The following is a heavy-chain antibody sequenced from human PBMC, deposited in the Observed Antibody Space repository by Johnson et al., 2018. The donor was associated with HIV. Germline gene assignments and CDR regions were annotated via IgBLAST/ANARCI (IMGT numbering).Heavy chain of an antibody. V-gene: IGHV3-30*03. Sequence: QMLLLESGGGVVQPGRSLRLSCAASGFTLSNYDIHWVRQAPGKGLEWVAFISYDGSNKYYADSVKGRFTISRDNSKNTLYLQMNSLRAEDTAVYFCARGDESPIGHGPQIDASDIWGQGTMVTVSS. J-gene: IGHJ3*02. CDR2: ISYDGSNK. D-gene: IGHD3-10*01. CDR3: ARGDESPIGHGPQIDASDI. CDR1: GFTLSNYD.